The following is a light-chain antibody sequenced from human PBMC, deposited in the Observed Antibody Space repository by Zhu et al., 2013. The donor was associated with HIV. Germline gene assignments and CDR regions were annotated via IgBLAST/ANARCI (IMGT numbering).Light chain of an antibody. CDR1: QSVSSY. Sequence: EIVLTQSPATLSLSPGERATLSCRASQSVSSYLAWYQQKPGQAPRLLIYGASTRATGFPARFSGSGSGTDFTLTISSLEPEDFAIYYCHQSHTPPLTFGGGTKVDI. J-gene: IGKJ4*01. V-gene: IGKV3-11*01. CDR3: HQSHTPPLT. CDR2: GAS.